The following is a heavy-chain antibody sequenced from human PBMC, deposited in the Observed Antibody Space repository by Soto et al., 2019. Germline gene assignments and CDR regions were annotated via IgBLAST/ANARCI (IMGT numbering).Heavy chain of an antibody. J-gene: IGHJ4*02. Sequence: QVHLLQSGSEVKKPGSSVKVSCRASGDTLSNYAFSWVRQAPGQGLEWMGGIIPIFGTTSYAQKLQGRVILTADESTTTVYMELMCLRSQDTALYFCALALRGYHIDSWGQGTQVTVSS. CDR1: GDTLSNYA. CDR3: ALALRGYHIDS. V-gene: IGHV1-69*01. CDR2: IIPIFGTT. D-gene: IGHD2-15*01.